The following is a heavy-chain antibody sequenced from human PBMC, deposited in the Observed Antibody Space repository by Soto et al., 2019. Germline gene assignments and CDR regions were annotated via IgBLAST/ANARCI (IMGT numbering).Heavy chain of an antibody. CDR3: AKDLLEWLFGSGDYYYYGMDV. CDR1: GGTFSTYS. Sequence: QVQLVQSGAEVKKPGSSVKVSCKASGGTFSTYSISWVRQAPGQGLEWMGGIIPMLGKTNYAQKFQGRVTITADESTSTGYMDLSNMRSDDTAVYYCAKDLLEWLFGSGDYYYYGMDVWGQGTTGTVCS. V-gene: IGHV1-69*12. D-gene: IGHD3-3*01. J-gene: IGHJ6*02. CDR2: IIPMLGKT.